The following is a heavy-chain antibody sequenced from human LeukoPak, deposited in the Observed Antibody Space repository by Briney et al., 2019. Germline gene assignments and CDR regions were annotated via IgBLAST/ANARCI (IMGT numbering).Heavy chain of an antibody. J-gene: IGHJ6*03. CDR1: GYTFTGYY. Sequence: GASVKVSRKASGYTFTGYYMHWVRQAPGQGLEWMGWINPNSGGTNYAQKFQGRVTMTRDTSISTAYMELSRLRSDDTAVYYCARGYCSSTSCPPYYYYYMDVWGKGTTVTVSS. D-gene: IGHD2-2*01. CDR2: INPNSGGT. V-gene: IGHV1-2*02. CDR3: ARGYCSSTSCPPYYYYYMDV.